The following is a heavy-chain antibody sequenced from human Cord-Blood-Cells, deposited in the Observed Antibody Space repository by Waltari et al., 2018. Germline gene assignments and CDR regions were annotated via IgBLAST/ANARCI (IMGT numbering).Heavy chain of an antibody. D-gene: IGHD6-25*01. CDR1: GGPFSSNA. J-gene: IGHJ5*02. Sequence: QVQLVQSGAAVKNPGSSVKVSCKAPGGPFSSNAISWVRQAPGQGLEWMVRSIPILGIANNAQKLQGRVTITGDKSTSTAYMELSSLISEDTAVYYCARAGEHLVTSAAATWGQGTLVTVSS. CDR2: SIPILGIA. V-gene: IGHV1-69*09. CDR3: ARAGEHLVTSAAAT.